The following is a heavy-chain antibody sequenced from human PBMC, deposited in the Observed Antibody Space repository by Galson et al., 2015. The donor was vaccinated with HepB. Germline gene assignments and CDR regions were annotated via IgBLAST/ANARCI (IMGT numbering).Heavy chain of an antibody. D-gene: IGHD3-22*01. J-gene: IGHJ6*02. CDR3: ARDPMTLGGMDV. V-gene: IGHV3-30*04. CDR2: ISYDGSNK. Sequence: LRLSCAASGFTFSSYAMHWVRQAPGKGLEWVAVISYDGSNKYYADSVKGRFTISRDNSKNTLYLQMNSLRAEDTAVYYCARDPMTLGGMDVWGQGTTVTVSS. CDR1: GFTFSSYA.